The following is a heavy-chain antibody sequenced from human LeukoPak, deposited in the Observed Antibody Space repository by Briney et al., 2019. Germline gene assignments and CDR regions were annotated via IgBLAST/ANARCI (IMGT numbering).Heavy chain of an antibody. V-gene: IGHV3-23*01. CDR1: GFTFSSYS. D-gene: IGHD3-16*01. Sequence: PGGSLRLSCAASGFTFSSYSMNWVRQAPGKGLEWVSVISASGGNTYYADSVKGRFTVSRDNSKNTLYLQMNSLRAEDTAVYYCAKKVGGVYAFDIWGQGTMVTVSS. J-gene: IGHJ3*02. CDR2: ISASGGNT. CDR3: AKKVGGVYAFDI.